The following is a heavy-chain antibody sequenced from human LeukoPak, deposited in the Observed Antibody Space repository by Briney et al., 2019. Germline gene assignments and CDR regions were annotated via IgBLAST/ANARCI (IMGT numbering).Heavy chain of an antibody. D-gene: IGHD3-22*01. CDR2: INPNSGGT. Sequence: GASVKVSCRASGYTFTGYYMHWVRQAPGQGLEWMGWINPNSGGTNYAQKFQGRVTMTRDTSISTAYMELSRLRSDDTAVYYCARVSSYYDSSGPATLRAFDIWGQGTMVTVSS. V-gene: IGHV1-2*02. CDR1: GYTFTGYY. J-gene: IGHJ3*02. CDR3: ARVSSYYDSSGPATLRAFDI.